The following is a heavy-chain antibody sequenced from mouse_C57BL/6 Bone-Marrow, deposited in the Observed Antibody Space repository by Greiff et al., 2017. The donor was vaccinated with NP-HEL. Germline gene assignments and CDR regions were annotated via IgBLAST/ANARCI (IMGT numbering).Heavy chain of an antibody. CDR3: ARLYYYGSSYWYFDV. CDR2: ISSGGSYT. V-gene: IGHV5-6*01. J-gene: IGHJ1*03. D-gene: IGHD1-1*01. Sequence: EVKVVESGGDLVKPGGSLKLSCAASGFTFSSYGMSWVRQTPDKRLEWVATISSGGSYTYYPDSVKGRFTISRDNAKNTLYLQMSSLKSEDTAMYYCARLYYYGSSYWYFDVWGTGTTVTVSS. CDR1: GFTFSSYG.